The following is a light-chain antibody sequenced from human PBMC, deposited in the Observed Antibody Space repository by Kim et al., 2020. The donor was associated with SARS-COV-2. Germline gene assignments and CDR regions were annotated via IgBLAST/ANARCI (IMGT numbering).Light chain of an antibody. CDR1: QGISNY. J-gene: IGKJ1*01. V-gene: IGKV1-27*01. Sequence: ASVGDRVTITCRASQGISNYLAWYQQKPGKVPKLLIYAASALRSGVPSRCSGSGSGTDFTLTITSLQPEDVAVYYCQQCKGAPWTFGHGTKVDIK. CDR2: AAS. CDR3: QQCKGAPWT.